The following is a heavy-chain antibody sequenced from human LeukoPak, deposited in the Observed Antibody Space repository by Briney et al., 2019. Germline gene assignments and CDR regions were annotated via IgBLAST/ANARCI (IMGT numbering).Heavy chain of an antibody. V-gene: IGHV3-13*01. CDR1: GFTFSSYD. CDR3: ARGVVYWYFDL. CDR2: IGTAGDT. J-gene: IGHJ2*01. D-gene: IGHD2-15*01. Sequence: PGGSLRLSCAASGFTFSSYDMHWVRQATGKGLEWVSAIGTAGDTYYPGSVKGRFTISRENAKNSLYLQMNSLRAGDTAVYYCARGVVYWYFDLWGRGTLVTVSS.